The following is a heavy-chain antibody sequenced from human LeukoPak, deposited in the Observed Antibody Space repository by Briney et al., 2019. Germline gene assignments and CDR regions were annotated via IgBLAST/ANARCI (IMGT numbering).Heavy chain of an antibody. D-gene: IGHD6-13*01. CDR1: GGSISNYY. CDR2: IYTSGTT. CDR3: AKDMTAAAYNWFDP. V-gene: IGHV4-4*07. Sequence: PSETPSLTCTVSGGSISNYYWSWIRQPAGKGLEWIGRIYTSGTTNYNPSLKSRVTMSVDTSKNQFSLKLSSVTAADTAIYYCAKDMTAAAYNWFDPWGRGTLVTVSS. J-gene: IGHJ5*02.